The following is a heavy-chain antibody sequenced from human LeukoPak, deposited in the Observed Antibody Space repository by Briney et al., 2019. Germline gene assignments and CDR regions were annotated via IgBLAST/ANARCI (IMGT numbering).Heavy chain of an antibody. CDR2: IYYSGST. Sequence: SETLSLTCTVSGGSISSYYWSWIRQPPGKGLEWIGYIYYSGSTNYNPSLKSRVTISVDTSKNQFSLKLSSVTAADTAVYYCARVISQQLVLSWGQGTLVTVSS. CDR3: ARVISQQLVLS. CDR1: GGSISSYY. V-gene: IGHV4-59*01. J-gene: IGHJ5*02. D-gene: IGHD6-13*01.